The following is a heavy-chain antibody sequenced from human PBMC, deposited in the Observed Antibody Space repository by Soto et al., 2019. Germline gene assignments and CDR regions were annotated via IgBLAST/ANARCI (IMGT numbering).Heavy chain of an antibody. V-gene: IGHV3-33*01. Sequence: QVQLVESGGGVVQPGRSLRLSCAASGFTFSSYGMHWVRQAPGKGLEWVAVIWYDGSNKYYADSVKGRFTISRDNSKNTLYLQMNSLRAEDTAVYYCARDQYYYDSSGYGFDYWGQGTLVTVSS. D-gene: IGHD3-22*01. J-gene: IGHJ4*02. CDR1: GFTFSSYG. CDR3: ARDQYYYDSSGYGFDY. CDR2: IWYDGSNK.